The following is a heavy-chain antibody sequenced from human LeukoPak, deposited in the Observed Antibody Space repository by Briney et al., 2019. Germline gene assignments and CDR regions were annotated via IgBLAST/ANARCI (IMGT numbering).Heavy chain of an antibody. CDR2: ISAYNGNT. CDR1: GYTFTSYG. V-gene: IGHV1-18*01. J-gene: IGHJ4*02. Sequence: ASVKVSCKASGYTFTSYGISWVRQAPGQGLEWMGWISAYNGNTNYAQKLQGRVTMTTDTSTSIAYMELRSLRSDDTAVYYCARDDYGSGSFDYWGQGALVTVSS. CDR3: ARDDYGSGSFDY. D-gene: IGHD3-10*01.